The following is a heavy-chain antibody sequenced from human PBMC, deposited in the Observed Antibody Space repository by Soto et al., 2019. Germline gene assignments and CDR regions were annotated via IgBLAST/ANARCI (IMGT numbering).Heavy chain of an antibody. V-gene: IGHV1-3*01. CDR3: ARGRATGYYYYYMDV. Sequence: ASVKVSCKASGYTFTSYAMHWVRQAPGQMLEWMGLINAGNCNTKYSQKFQGRVTITRDTSASTAYMELSSLRSEDTAVYYCARGRATGYYYYYMDVWGKGTTVTVSS. CDR2: INAGNCNT. D-gene: IGHD4-4*01. CDR1: GYTFTSYA. J-gene: IGHJ6*03.